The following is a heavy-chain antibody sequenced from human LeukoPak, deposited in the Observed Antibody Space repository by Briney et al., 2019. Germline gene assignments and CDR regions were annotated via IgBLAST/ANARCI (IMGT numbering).Heavy chain of an antibody. CDR2: INDSGST. CDR1: RGSLIGYF. D-gene: IGHD3-22*01. J-gene: IGHJ6*02. Sequence: SEALSLTRAVYRGSLIGYFWCSIRQHPGKGLECIGEINDSGSTNYNPSLKSRVPISVDTSKNQFSLQLSSVTAADTDVYYCARVPSLYDSSGYTFYYYGRDVWGQGTTVTVSS. CDR3: ARVPSLYDSSGYTFYYYGRDV. V-gene: IGHV4-34*01.